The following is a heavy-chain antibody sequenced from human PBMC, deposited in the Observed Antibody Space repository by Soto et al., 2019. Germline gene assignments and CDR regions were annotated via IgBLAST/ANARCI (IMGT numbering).Heavy chain of an antibody. CDR3: ARNGWYSLEL. Sequence: QVQLQESGPGLVKPSGTLSLTCAVSGDSISNDNWWSLVRQPPGKGLEWIGEIYHSGATNYNPSLTSRVTISVDRSKNQFSLGLTSMTAADTAVYFCARNGWYSLELWGQGAMVTVSS. CDR1: GDSISNDNW. CDR2: IYHSGAT. V-gene: IGHV4-4*02. D-gene: IGHD6-19*01. J-gene: IGHJ3*01.